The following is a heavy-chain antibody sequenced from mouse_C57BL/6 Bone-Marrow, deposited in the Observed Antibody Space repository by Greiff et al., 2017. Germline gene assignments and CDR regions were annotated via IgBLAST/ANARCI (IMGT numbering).Heavy chain of an antibody. CDR3: TRDRYGLYYYAMDY. V-gene: IGHV5-9-1*02. Sequence: VQLVESGEGLVKPGGSLKLSCAASGFTFSSYAMSWVRQTPEKRLEWVAYISSGGDYIYYADTVKGRFTISRDNSRNTLYLQMSSLKSEDTAMYYCTRDRYGLYYYAMDYWGQGTSVTVSS. D-gene: IGHD1-1*02. CDR1: GFTFSSYA. J-gene: IGHJ4*01. CDR2: ISSGGDYI.